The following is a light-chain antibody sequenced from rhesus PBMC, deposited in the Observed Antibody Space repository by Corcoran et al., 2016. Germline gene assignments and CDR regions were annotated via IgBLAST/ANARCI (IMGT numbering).Light chain of an antibody. CDR3: LQYTTTPFT. V-gene: IGKV1-22*01. Sequence: DIQMTQSPSSLSASVGDTVTITCRANQSIYSWLDWYQQKPGKAPKLLSYKASSLETGVPSRFSGSGSGTDFTLTVSSLQPEDFATYYCLQYTTTPFTFGPGTKLDIK. CDR2: KAS. J-gene: IGKJ3*01. CDR1: QSIYSW.